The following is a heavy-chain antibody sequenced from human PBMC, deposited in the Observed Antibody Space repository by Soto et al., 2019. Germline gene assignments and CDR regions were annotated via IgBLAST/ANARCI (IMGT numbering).Heavy chain of an antibody. V-gene: IGHV3-33*01. Sequence: GGSLRLSCAASGFTFSSYGMHWVRQAPGKGLEWVAVIWYDGSNKYYADSVKGRFTISRDNSKNTLYLQMNSLRAEDTAVYYCARDQSFMAVAGSSDAFDIWGKGTMVTVSS. CDR2: IWYDGSNK. CDR1: GFTFSSYG. D-gene: IGHD6-19*01. CDR3: ARDQSFMAVAGSSDAFDI. J-gene: IGHJ3*02.